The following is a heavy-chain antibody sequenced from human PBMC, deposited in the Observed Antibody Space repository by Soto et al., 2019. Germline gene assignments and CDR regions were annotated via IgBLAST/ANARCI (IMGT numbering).Heavy chain of an antibody. V-gene: IGHV3-48*01. CDR3: ARCSGGTCYSHAFDI. Sequence: GGSLRLSCAASGFTFSTYSMNWVRQAPGKGLEWVSYISSSSTTIYYADSVKGRFTISRDNAKNSLYLQMNSLRAEDTAVYYCARCSGGTCYSHAFDIWGQGTMVTVSS. D-gene: IGHD2-15*01. CDR1: GFTFSTYS. CDR2: ISSSSTTI. J-gene: IGHJ3*02.